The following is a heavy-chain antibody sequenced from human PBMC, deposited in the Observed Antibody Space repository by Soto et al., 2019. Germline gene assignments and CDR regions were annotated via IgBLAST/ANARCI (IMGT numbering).Heavy chain of an antibody. CDR3: AKGVAARPYSSYGMDV. CDR1: GFTFNAYA. CDR2: ISGTGGTT. V-gene: IGHV3-23*01. J-gene: IGHJ6*02. D-gene: IGHD6-6*01. Sequence: GGSLRLSCAASGFTFNAYAMTWVRQAPGKGLEWVARISGTGGTTFYADSVKGRFTVSRDNSKNELHLQMNSLRAEDTALYYCAKGVAARPYSSYGMDVWGQGTTVTVSS.